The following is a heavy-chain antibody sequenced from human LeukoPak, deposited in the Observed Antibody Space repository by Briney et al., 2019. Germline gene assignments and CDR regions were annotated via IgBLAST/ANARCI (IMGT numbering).Heavy chain of an antibody. Sequence: GGSLRLSCAASGFTFRTYGMHWVRQAQGKGLEWAAVIWYDGSNKYYADSVKGRFTISRDNSKNTLYLQMNSLRAEDTAVYYCARGTRYDSSGYYSQDLDYWGQGTLVTVSS. CDR2: IWYDGSNK. CDR3: ARGTRYDSSGYYSQDLDY. D-gene: IGHD3-22*01. J-gene: IGHJ4*02. V-gene: IGHV3-33*01. CDR1: GFTFRTYG.